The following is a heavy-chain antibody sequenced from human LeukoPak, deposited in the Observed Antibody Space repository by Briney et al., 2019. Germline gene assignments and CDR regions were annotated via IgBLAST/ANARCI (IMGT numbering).Heavy chain of an antibody. V-gene: IGHV3-7*03. CDR3: ARDGRPLDY. Sequence: GGSLRLSCVDSGITFSRYWMSWVRQAPGKGLEWVANIKQDGGEKYYVDSVKGRFTISRDNAKNSLYLQMNSLRVEDTAVYYCARDGRPLDYWGQGTLVSVSS. CDR2: IKQDGGEK. J-gene: IGHJ4*02. CDR1: GITFSRYW.